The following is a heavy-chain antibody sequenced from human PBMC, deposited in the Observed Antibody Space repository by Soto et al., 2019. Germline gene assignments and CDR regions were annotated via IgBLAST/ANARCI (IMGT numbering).Heavy chain of an antibody. CDR1: GFTFNNSA. J-gene: IGHJ6*02. D-gene: IGHD3-3*01. Sequence: ASVKVSCKASGFTFNNSALQWVRQARGQRLEWIGWIVVGSGNTNYAQKFQERVTITRDMSTSTAYMELSSLRSEDTAVYYCAAGWLRVLEGFHQTYYGMDVWGQGTTVTVSS. CDR2: IVVGSGNT. V-gene: IGHV1-58*01. CDR3: AAGWLRVLEGFHQTYYGMDV.